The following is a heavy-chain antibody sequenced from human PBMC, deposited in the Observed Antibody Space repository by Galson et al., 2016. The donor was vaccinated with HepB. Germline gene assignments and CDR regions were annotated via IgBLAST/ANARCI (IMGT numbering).Heavy chain of an antibody. CDR3: ALYYYDSSGFVEYFQH. J-gene: IGHJ1*01. D-gene: IGHD3-22*01. Sequence: CATSGFTFSSVWMSWVRQTPGKGLEWVANIKPDGSEKYYVDSLKGRFTISRDNAKNSLYLQMNSLRAEDTAVYYCALYYYDSSGFVEYFQHWGQGTRVTVSS. V-gene: IGHV3-7*03. CDR1: GFTFSSVW. CDR2: IKPDGSEK.